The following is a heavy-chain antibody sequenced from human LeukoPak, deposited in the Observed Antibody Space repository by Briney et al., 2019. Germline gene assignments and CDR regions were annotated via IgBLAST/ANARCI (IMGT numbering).Heavy chain of an antibody. J-gene: IGHJ4*02. CDR3: ARDLVGGDIVVAPAAAHIWEDY. D-gene: IGHD2-2*01. Sequence: GASVKVSCKASGYTFTGYYMHWVRQAPGQGLEWMGWINPNSGGTNYAQKFQGRVTMTRDTSISTAYMELSRLRSDDTAVYYCARDLVGGDIVVAPAAAHIWEDYWGQGTLVTVSS. CDR1: GYTFTGYY. V-gene: IGHV1-2*02. CDR2: INPNSGGT.